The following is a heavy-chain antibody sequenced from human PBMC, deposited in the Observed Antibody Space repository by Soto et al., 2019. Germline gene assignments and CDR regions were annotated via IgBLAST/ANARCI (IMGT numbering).Heavy chain of an antibody. J-gene: IGHJ2*01. D-gene: IGHD6-19*01. Sequence: GGSLRLSCAASGFTFSSYAMSWVRQAPGKGLEWVSAISGSGGSTYYADSVKGRFTISRDNSKNTLYLQMNSLRAEDTAVYYCAIGSSGWYVRYFDLWGRGTLVTVSS. CDR1: GFTFSSYA. CDR2: ISGSGGST. V-gene: IGHV3-23*01. CDR3: AIGSSGWYVRYFDL.